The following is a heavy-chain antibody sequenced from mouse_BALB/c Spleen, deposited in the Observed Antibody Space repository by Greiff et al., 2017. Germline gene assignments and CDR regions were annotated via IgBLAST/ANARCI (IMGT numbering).Heavy chain of an antibody. CDR1: GFTFSSYA. Sequence: EVQGVESGGGLVKPGGSLKLSCAASGFTFSSYAMSWVRQTPEKRLEWVASISSGGSTYYPDSVKGRFTISSDNARNILYLQMSSLRSEDTAMYYCARDPYDYDAWLAYWGQGTLVTVSA. J-gene: IGHJ3*01. CDR3: ARDPYDYDAWLAY. CDR2: ISSGGST. V-gene: IGHV5-6-5*01. D-gene: IGHD2-4*01.